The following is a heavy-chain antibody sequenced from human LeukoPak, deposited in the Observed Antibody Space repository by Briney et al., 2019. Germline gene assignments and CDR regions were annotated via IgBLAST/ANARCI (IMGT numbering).Heavy chain of an antibody. CDR3: AKIVAANRRPTYYYYYMDV. CDR1: GFTFSSCA. V-gene: IGHV3-23*01. CDR2: ISGSGGYT. Sequence: GGSLRLSCAASGFTFSSCAMSWVRQAPGKGLEWVSAISGSGGYTYYADSVKGRFTISRDNSKNTLYLEMNSLRAEDTAVYYCAKIVAANRRPTYYYYYMDVWGKGTTVTVSS. J-gene: IGHJ6*03. D-gene: IGHD2-15*01.